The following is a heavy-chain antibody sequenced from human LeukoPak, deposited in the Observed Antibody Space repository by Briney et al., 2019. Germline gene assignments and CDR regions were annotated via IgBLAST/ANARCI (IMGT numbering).Heavy chain of an antibody. D-gene: IGHD5-18*01. J-gene: IGHJ4*02. CDR2: IYYSGST. Sequence: SETLSLTCTVSGGSISNYYWSWIRQPPGKGLEWIGYIYYSGSTNYNPSLKSRVTISVDTSKNQFSLKLSSVTAADTAVYYCARSPREGYSYGSYFDYWGQGTLVTVSS. CDR1: GGSISNYY. CDR3: ARSPREGYSYGSYFDY. V-gene: IGHV4-59*01.